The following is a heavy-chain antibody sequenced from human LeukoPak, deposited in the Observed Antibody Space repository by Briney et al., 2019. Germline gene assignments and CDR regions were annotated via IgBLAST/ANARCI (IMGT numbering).Heavy chain of an antibody. CDR3: VRQAGYSSGWVDY. CDR1: GGSISSSSYY. V-gene: IGHV4-39*01. Sequence: SETLSLTCTVSGGSISSSSYYWGWIRQPPGKGLEWIGSIYYSGSTYYNPSLKSRVTISVDTSKNQFSLKLSSVTAADTAVYYCVRQAGYSSGWVDYWGQGTLVTVSS. J-gene: IGHJ4*02. D-gene: IGHD6-19*01. CDR2: IYYSGST.